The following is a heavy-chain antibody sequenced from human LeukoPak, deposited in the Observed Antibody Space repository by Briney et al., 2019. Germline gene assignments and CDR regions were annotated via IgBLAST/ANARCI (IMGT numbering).Heavy chain of an antibody. V-gene: IGHV1-69*01. J-gene: IGHJ6*02. CDR2: IIPIFGTA. Sequence: SVKVSCKASRGTFSSYAISWVRQAPGQGLEWMGGIIPIFGTANYAQKFQGRVTITADESTSTAYMELSSLRSEDTAVYYCARDGYCTNGVCYTRQAFYGMDVWGQGTTVTVSS. D-gene: IGHD2-8*01. CDR1: RGTFSSYA. CDR3: ARDGYCTNGVCYTRQAFYGMDV.